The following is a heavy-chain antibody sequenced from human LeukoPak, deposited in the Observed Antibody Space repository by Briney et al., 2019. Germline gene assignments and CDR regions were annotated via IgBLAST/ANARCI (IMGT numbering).Heavy chain of an antibody. CDR2: ISGSGGST. CDR3: AKGSSGYFFDL. V-gene: IGHV3-23*01. Sequence: GGSLRLSCAASGFTFSTYVISWVRQAPGKGLEWVSAISGSGGSTYYADSVKGRFTISRDNAKNTLYLQMNSLRAEDTALYYCAKGSSGYFFDLWGQGTLVTVSS. J-gene: IGHJ4*02. CDR1: GFTFSTYV. D-gene: IGHD3-22*01.